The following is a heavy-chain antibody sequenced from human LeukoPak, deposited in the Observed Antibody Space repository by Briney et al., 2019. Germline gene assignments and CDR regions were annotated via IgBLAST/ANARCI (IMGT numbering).Heavy chain of an antibody. V-gene: IGHV3-21*01. J-gene: IGHJ6*03. CDR1: GFTFSSYS. CDR3: ARDFKAAAGRYYYMDV. Sequence: GGSLRLSCAASGFTFSSYSMNWVRQAPGKGLEWVSSISSSSSYIYYADSVKGRFTISRDNAKNSLYLQMNSLRAEDTAVYYCARDFKAAAGRYYYMDVWGKGTTVTVSS. CDR2: ISSSSSYI. D-gene: IGHD6-13*01.